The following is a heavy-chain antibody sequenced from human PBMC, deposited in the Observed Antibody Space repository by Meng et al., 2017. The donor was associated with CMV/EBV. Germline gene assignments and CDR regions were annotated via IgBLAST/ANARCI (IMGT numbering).Heavy chain of an antibody. D-gene: IGHD5-12*01. V-gene: IGHV2-5*02. CDR2: IYWDDDK. Sequence: TYKDSVPQPMHLPPHLTLPCTFSGFPTSNSGVGVVWIRQPPGKALEWLALIYWDDDKRYSPSLKSRLTITKDTSKNQVVLTMTNMDPVDTATYYCAHSQRGYSGPVDFDYWGQGTLVTVSS. J-gene: IGHJ4*02. CDR1: GFPTSNSGVG. CDR3: AHSQRGYSGPVDFDY.